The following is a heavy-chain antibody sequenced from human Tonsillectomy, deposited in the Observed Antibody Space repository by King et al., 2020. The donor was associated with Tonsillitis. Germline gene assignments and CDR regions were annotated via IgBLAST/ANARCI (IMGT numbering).Heavy chain of an antibody. CDR2: FSVYNGNI. CDR1: GYTFTKYG. V-gene: IGHV1-18*04. CDR3: ARDEEAYGGGGSCPFDY. Sequence: QLVQSGAEVKKPGASVKVSCKASGYTFTKYGISWVRQAPGQGLEWRGWFSVYNGNINYAEKFQGRVTMSTNAFTSTVYMEVRSLRADDTAVYYCARDEEAYGGGGSCPFDYWGQGTLVTVSS. J-gene: IGHJ4*02. D-gene: IGHD2-15*01.